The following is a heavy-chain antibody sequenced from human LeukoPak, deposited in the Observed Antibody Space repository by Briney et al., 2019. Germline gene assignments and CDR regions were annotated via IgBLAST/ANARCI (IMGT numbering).Heavy chain of an antibody. CDR2: ISYDGSNK. CDR1: GFTFSSYG. V-gene: IGHV3-30*18. Sequence: GGSLRLSCAASGFTFSSYGMHWVRQAPGKGLEWVAVISYDGSNKYYADSVKGRFTISRDNSKNTLYLQMNSLRAEDTAVYYCAKDSDENVVVVAATDYYYYGMDVWGQGTTVTVSS. J-gene: IGHJ6*02. CDR3: AKDSDENVVVVAATDYYYYGMDV. D-gene: IGHD2-15*01.